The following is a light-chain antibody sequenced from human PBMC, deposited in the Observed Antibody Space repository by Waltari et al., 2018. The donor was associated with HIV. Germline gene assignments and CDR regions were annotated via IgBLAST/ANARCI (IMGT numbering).Light chain of an antibody. J-gene: IGLJ3*02. CDR2: EVN. V-gene: IGLV2-14*01. Sequence: QSALTQPASVSGSPGQSITLSCTGTSSDVGCYNYVSWFQQHPGKAPKLMIYEVNNRPSGVSNRFSGSKSGNMASLTISGLQAEDEADYYCSSYTRSDTWVFGGGTKLTVL. CDR3: SSYTRSDTWV. CDR1: SSDVGCYNY.